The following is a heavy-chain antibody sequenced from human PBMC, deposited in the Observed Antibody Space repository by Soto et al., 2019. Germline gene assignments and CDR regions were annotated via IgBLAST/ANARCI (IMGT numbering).Heavy chain of an antibody. CDR2: ISHDGRNK. D-gene: IGHD1-26*01. CDR3: ARDRPVKARSGSLSS. CDR1: GLIFSNYG. V-gene: IGHV3-30*03. Sequence: GGSLRLSCATSGLIFSNYGMHWVRQAPGRGLEWVALISHDGRNKYYADSVQGRFTISRDNSKNTLYLQMNSLRPEDTALYYCARDRPVKARSGSLSSWGQGTLVTVSS. J-gene: IGHJ5*02.